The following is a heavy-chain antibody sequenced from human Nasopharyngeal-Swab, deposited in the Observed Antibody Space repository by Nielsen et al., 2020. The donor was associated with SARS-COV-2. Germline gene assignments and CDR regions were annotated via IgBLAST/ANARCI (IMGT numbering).Heavy chain of an antibody. V-gene: IGHV7-4-1*02. CDR2: INTNPGNP. CDR1: GYTFISYA. CDR3: AREPKTTIFGVVSDWNNFDY. D-gene: IGHD3-3*01. Sequence: ASVKVSCKASGYTFISYAMNWVRQAPGQGLEWMGWINTNPGNPTYAQGFTGRFVFSLDTSVSTAYLQISSLKAEDTAVYYCAREPKTTIFGVVSDWNNFDYWGQGTLVTVSS. J-gene: IGHJ4*02.